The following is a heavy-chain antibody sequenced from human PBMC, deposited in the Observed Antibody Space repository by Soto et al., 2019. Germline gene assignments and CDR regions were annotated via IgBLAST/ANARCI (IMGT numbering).Heavy chain of an antibody. CDR3: AKDLCSGGSCSPPGDYDMDV. V-gene: IGHV3-30*18. J-gene: IGHJ6*03. CDR1: GFTFSSYG. D-gene: IGHD2-15*01. CDR2: ISYDGSNK. Sequence: QVQLVESGGGVVQPGRSLRLSCAASGFTFSSYGMHWVRQAPGKGLEWVAVISYDGSNKYYADSVKGRFTISRDNSKNTLYLQMNSLRAEDTAVYYCAKDLCSGGSCSPPGDYDMDVWGKGTTVTVSS.